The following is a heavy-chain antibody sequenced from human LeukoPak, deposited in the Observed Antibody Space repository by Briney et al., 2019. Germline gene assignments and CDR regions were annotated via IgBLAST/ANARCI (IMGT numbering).Heavy chain of an antibody. Sequence: GASVKVSCKASVYSFTSFGITWVRQAPGQGLEWMGWISAYNGNTNYAQKLQGRVTMTTDTSTSTAYMELRSLRSDDTAVYYCARRSRFGELFDYWGQGTLVTVSS. CDR2: ISAYNGNT. J-gene: IGHJ4*02. CDR3: ARRSRFGELFDY. V-gene: IGHV1-18*01. D-gene: IGHD3-10*01. CDR1: VYSFTSFG.